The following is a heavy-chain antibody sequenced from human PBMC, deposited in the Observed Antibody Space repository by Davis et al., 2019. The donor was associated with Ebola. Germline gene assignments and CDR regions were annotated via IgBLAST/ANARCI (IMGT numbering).Heavy chain of an antibody. Sequence: PGGSLRLSCGASGFTFSRHSMNWVRQAPGKGLEWIAFISSGGHDTYYADSVRGRFTISRDNAKNLLYLQLNSLRDEDTALYYCVKDAEDGSGNWFFDFRGRGALVTVSS. V-gene: IGHV3-48*02. D-gene: IGHD5-24*01. CDR1: GFTFSRHS. J-gene: IGHJ2*01. CDR3: VKDAEDGSGNWFFDF. CDR2: ISSGGHDT.